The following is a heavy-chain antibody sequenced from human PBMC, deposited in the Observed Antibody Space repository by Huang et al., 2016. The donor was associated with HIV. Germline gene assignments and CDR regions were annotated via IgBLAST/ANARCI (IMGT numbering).Heavy chain of an antibody. Sequence: QVQLVQSAAEVKKPGASVNVSCKASGYSFTSYGIHWVRQAPGQGPEWMGRIDIYSGNTKYAQNLQGRVTMTRDTTASTAYMELRSLRSDDTAVYFCARDFLFRGWYFYDPWGQGTLVTVSS. CDR3: ARDFLFRGWYFYDP. J-gene: IGHJ4*02. V-gene: IGHV1-18*04. CDR2: IDIYSGNT. CDR1: GYSFTSYG. D-gene: IGHD3-22*01.